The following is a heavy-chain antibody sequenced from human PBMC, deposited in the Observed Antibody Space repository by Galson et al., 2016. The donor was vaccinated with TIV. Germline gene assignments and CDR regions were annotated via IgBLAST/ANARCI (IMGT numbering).Heavy chain of an antibody. Sequence: SVKVSCKASGYPFTAYYIHWVRQAPGQGPEWMGWINPNGDDTNYAQRFQGRVSMTRDTSISTAYMELSRLRSDDTAVFFCARGSNDGFDFYYGMDVWGQGTTVTVSS. CDR3: ARGSNDGFDFYYGMDV. CDR1: GYPFTAYY. J-gene: IGHJ6*02. V-gene: IGHV1-2*02. CDR2: INPNGDDT. D-gene: IGHD5-18*01.